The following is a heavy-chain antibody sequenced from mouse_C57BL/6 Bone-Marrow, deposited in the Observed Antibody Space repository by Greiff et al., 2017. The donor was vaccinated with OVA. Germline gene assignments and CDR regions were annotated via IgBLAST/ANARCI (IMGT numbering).Heavy chain of an antibody. CDR1: GFSLTSYG. CDR2: IWRGGST. CDR3: AKPSYYYGSSLYAMDY. J-gene: IGHJ4*01. V-gene: IGHV2-5*01. D-gene: IGHD1-1*01. Sequence: QVQLKESGPGLVQPSQCLSITCTVSGFSLTSYGVHWVRQSPGKGLEWLGVIWRGGSTDYNAAFMSSLSITKDNSKSQVFFKMNSLQADDTAIYYWAKPSYYYGSSLYAMDYWGQGTSVTVSS.